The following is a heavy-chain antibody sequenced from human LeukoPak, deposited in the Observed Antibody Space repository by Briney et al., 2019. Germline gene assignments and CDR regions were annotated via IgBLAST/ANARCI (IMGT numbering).Heavy chain of an antibody. J-gene: IGHJ4*02. CDR2: ISPSSDMK. CDR1: GFTFSSYS. D-gene: IGHD6-19*01. CDR3: ARIYSNGWPDY. Sequence: GALRLSCAASGFTFSSYSMVWVRQAPGKGPELVSHISPSSDMKSYADSVKDRFTISRDNAKNSLYLQMNSLRGEDTAVYYCARIYSNGWPDYWGQGTLVTVSS. V-gene: IGHV3-21*05.